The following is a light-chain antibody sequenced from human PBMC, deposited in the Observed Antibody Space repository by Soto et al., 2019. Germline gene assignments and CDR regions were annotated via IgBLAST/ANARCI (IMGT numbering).Light chain of an antibody. J-gene: IGKJ4*01. CDR3: QQYAESPLT. Sequence: EIVLTQSPGTLSLSPGERATLSCRASQSVGRNYLAWYQQKPGQAPRLLIHAASSRATAIPGTFSGSGSETDFTLTISRLEPEDFAVYYCQQYAESPLTFGGGTKVEIK. V-gene: IGKV3-20*01. CDR2: AAS. CDR1: QSVGRNY.